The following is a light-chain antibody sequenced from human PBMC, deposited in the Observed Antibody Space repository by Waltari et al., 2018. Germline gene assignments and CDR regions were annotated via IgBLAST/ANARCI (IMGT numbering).Light chain of an antibody. CDR2: EGT. CDR3: CSYAGRSTWV. CDR1: SSDGGSYKF. V-gene: IGLV2-23*01. J-gene: IGLJ3*02. Sequence: QSALTQPASVSGSPGQSITIPCTGTSSDGGSYKFVSWYQQHPGKAPKLMINEGTKRPSGVSNRFSGSKSGNTASLTIAGLQAEDEADYYCCSYAGRSTWVFGGGTKLTVL.